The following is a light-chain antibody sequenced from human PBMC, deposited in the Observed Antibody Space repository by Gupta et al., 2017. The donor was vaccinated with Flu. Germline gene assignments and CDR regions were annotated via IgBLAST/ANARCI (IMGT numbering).Light chain of an antibody. J-gene: IGKJ1*01. Sequence: EIVLTQSPATLSLSPGERATLSCRASQSVSSYLAWDQQKPGQAPRILIYDASNRATGIPARFSGSGSGTDFTLTSGGRENEDFDVYDCQQRSNWTFGQGTKVEIK. V-gene: IGKV3-11*01. CDR2: DAS. CDR1: QSVSSY. CDR3: QQRSNWT.